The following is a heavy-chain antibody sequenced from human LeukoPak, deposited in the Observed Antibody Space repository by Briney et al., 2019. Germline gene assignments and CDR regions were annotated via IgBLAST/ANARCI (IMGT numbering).Heavy chain of an antibody. Sequence: SETLSLTCTVSGDSITSSSYYWGWIRQPPGKGLEWIGSIYYSGSTYYNPSLKSRVTISLDTSKNQFSLRLSSVTAADTAVYYCAKGTGDSGSYRQIDSWGQGTLVTVSS. J-gene: IGHJ4*02. V-gene: IGHV4-39*07. CDR1: GDSITSSSYY. CDR2: IYYSGST. D-gene: IGHD1-26*01. CDR3: AKGTGDSGSYRQIDS.